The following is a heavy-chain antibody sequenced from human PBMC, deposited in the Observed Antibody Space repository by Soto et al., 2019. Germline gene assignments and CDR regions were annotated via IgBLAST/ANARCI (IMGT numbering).Heavy chain of an antibody. D-gene: IGHD3-9*01. CDR2: MNPNSGNT. J-gene: IGHJ4*02. CDR3: ARDLRPYDILTGYYSDLLDY. V-gene: IGHV1-8*01. CDR1: GYTFTSYD. Sequence: GASVKVSCKASGYTFTSYDINWVRQATGQGLEWMGWMNPNSGNTGYAQKFQGRVTMTRNTSISTAYMELSSLRSEDTAVYYCARDLRPYDILTGYYSDLLDYWGQGTLVTSPQ.